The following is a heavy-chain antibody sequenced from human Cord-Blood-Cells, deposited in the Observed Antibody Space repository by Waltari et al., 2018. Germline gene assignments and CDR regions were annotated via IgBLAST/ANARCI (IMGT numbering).Heavy chain of an antibody. Sequence: QVQLQQWGAGRLKPTATQPLSCAVYAGGFIVSYWRGIRPTPGKGPEWVGEINHSGSTNYNPSFKSRVTISGDTSKNQFSLKLSSVTAADTAVYCCARGVPPGFWSGYFDYWGQGTLVTVSS. J-gene: IGHJ4*02. CDR2: INHSGST. D-gene: IGHD3-3*01. CDR3: ARGVPPGFWSGYFDY. V-gene: IGHV4-34*01. CDR1: AGGFIVSY.